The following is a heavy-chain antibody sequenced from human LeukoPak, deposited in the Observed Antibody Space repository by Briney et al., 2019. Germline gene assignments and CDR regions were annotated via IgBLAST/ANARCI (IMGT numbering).Heavy chain of an antibody. J-gene: IGHJ4*02. D-gene: IGHD6-19*01. CDR3: ARHPSAVAGKTFDC. Sequence: PSETLSLTCTVSGGSISSYYWSWVRQPPGKGLEWIGYIYSSGSTNYNPSLKTRVTMSVDTSKNQFSLKLSSVTAADTAVYYCARHPSAVAGKTFDCWGQGTLVTVSS. CDR2: IYSSGST. V-gene: IGHV4-59*08. CDR1: GGSISSYY.